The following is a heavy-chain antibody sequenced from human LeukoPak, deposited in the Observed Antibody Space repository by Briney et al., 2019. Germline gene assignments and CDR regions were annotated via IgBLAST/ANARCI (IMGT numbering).Heavy chain of an antibody. Sequence: PSETLSLTCTASGDSITSFYWSWIRQSPGKGLEWIGYFYYSRGTTYNPSLKSRVTISVDTSKNQFSLKLSSVTAADTAVYYCARASRRRSSRFYFDYWGQGTLVTVSS. CDR3: ARASRRRSSRFYFDY. D-gene: IGHD6-6*01. J-gene: IGHJ4*02. V-gene: IGHV4-59*01. CDR1: GDSITSFY. CDR2: FYYSRGT.